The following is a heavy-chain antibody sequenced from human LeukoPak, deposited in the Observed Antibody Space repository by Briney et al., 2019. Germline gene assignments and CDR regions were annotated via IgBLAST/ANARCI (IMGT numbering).Heavy chain of an antibody. J-gene: IGHJ5*02. Sequence: ASVKVSCRASGYTFTGYYMHWMRQAPGQGLEWMGWINPSTGGTNYAQKFQGRVTMTRDTSITTAYMELSSLRSDDTAVYYCARGRLGTWFGELKAWGQGTLVTVSS. CDR1: GYTFTGYY. CDR3: ARGRLGTWFGELKA. V-gene: IGHV1-2*02. CDR2: INPSTGGT. D-gene: IGHD3-10*01.